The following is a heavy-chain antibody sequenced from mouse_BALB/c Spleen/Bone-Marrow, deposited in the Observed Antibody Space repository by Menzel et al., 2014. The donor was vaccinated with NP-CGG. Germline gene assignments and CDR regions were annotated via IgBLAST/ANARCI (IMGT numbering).Heavy chain of an antibody. CDR2: ISNLAYSI. V-gene: IGHV5-15*02. D-gene: IGHD2-1*01. Sequence: EVQRVESGGGLVQPGGSRKLSCAASGFTFSDYGMAWVRQAPGKGPEWVASISNLAYSIYYADTVTGRFTISRENAKNTLYLEMSSLRSEDTAMYYCATIYYGNSCAMDYWGQGTSVTVSS. CDR1: GFTFSDYG. J-gene: IGHJ4*01. CDR3: ATIYYGNSCAMDY.